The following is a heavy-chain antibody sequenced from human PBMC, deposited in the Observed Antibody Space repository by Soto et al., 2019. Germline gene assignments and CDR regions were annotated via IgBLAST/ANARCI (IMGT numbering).Heavy chain of an antibody. V-gene: IGHV4-34*01. CDR3: ARVEWWYPPYYFDY. Sequence: PSETLSLTCAVYGGSFSGYYWSWIRQPPGKGLEWIGEINHSGSTNYNPSLKSRVTISVDTSKNQFSLKLSSVTAADTAVYYCARVEWWYPPYYFDYWGQGTLVTVSS. CDR1: GGSFSGYY. D-gene: IGHD2-15*01. J-gene: IGHJ4*02. CDR2: INHSGST.